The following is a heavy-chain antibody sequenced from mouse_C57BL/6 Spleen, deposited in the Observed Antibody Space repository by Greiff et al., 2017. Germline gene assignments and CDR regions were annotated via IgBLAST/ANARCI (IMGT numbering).Heavy chain of an antibody. CDR3: AREEGWLLRLDY. J-gene: IGHJ2*01. V-gene: IGHV1-22*01. Sequence: VQLQQSGPELVKPGASVKMSCKASGYTFTDYNMHWVKQSHGKSLEWIGYINPNNGGTSYNQKFKGKATLTVNKSSSTAYMELRSLTSEDSAVYYCAREEGWLLRLDYWGQGTTLTVSS. CDR1: GYTFTDYN. D-gene: IGHD2-3*01. CDR2: INPNNGGT.